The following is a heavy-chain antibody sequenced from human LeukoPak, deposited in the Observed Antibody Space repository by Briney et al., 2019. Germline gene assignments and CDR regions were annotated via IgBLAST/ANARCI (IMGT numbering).Heavy chain of an antibody. CDR3: ASSRYYYDSSGILFDY. CDR2: IYYSGST. J-gene: IGHJ4*02. Sequence: SETLSLTCTVSGGSISSGGYYWSWIRQLPGKGLEWIGYIYYSGSTYYNPSLKSRVTISVDTSKNQFSLKLSSVTAADTAVYYCASSRYYYDSSGILFDYWGQGTLVTVSS. D-gene: IGHD3-22*01. V-gene: IGHV4-31*03. CDR1: GGSISSGGYY.